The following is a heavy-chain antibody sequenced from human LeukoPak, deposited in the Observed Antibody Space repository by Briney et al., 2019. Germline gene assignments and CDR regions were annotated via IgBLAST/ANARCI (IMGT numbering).Heavy chain of an antibody. J-gene: IGHJ4*02. Sequence: PGGSLRLSCAASGFSSSIYAMSWVRQAPGKGLEWVSTISGSGGDKYYADSVKGRFTISRDNSKNTLYLQMNSLRAEDTAVYYCAKDCLTGSYGYFDYWGLGALVTVSS. CDR3: AKDCLTGSYGYFDY. CDR2: ISGSGGDK. V-gene: IGHV3-23*01. D-gene: IGHD3-10*01. CDR1: GFSSSIYA.